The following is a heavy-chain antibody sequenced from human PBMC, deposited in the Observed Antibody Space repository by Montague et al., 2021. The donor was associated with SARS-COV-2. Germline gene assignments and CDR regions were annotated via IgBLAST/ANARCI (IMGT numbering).Heavy chain of an antibody. CDR3: ARVSGSYDYVWGSYIVWFDP. V-gene: IGHV3-7*01. CDR1: GFTVSSYW. Sequence: SLRLSCAASGFTVSSYWLSWVRQAPGKGLEWVANIKQDGSEKYYLYSXXVLFPISRDNAKNSLYLQMNSLRAEDTAVYYCARVSGSYDYVWGSYIVWFDPWGQGTLVTVSS. D-gene: IGHD3-16*01. CDR2: IKQDGSEK. J-gene: IGHJ5*02.